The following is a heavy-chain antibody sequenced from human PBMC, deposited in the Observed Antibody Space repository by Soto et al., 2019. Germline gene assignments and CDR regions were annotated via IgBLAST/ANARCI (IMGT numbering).Heavy chain of an antibody. D-gene: IGHD7-27*01. CDR2: INGDGSIT. CDR1: GFTFSSNW. CDR3: ARASNGDRDF. Sequence: EVQLVESGGGLVQPGGSLRLSCAASGFTFSSNWMHWVRQVPGKGLVWVSRINGDGSITTYAESVKGRFTISRDNAKNTVYLQMDSLRAEDTAVYYCARASNGDRDFWGQGTLVTVSS. V-gene: IGHV3-74*01. J-gene: IGHJ4*02.